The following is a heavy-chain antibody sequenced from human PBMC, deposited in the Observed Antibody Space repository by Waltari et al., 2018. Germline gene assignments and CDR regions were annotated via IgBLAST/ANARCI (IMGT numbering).Heavy chain of an antibody. V-gene: IGHV3-74*01. J-gene: IGHJ4*02. D-gene: IGHD5-18*01. CDR1: GFTFSVYW. CDR3: ARKGGRGYPYGPFYYDY. Sequence: EVQLVEAGGDLVQPGGSLRLPGAASGFTFSVYWWLWSRQVPGKGLEWVERMNIDGGFRSYEDSVKGRFTISRDNSKNMVYLQMNSLRIEDTAVYYCARKGGRGYPYGPFYYDYWGQGTLVTVSS. CDR2: MNIDGGFR.